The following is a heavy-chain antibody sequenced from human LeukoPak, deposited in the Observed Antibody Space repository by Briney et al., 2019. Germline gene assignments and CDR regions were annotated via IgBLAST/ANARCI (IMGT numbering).Heavy chain of an antibody. V-gene: IGHV4-34*01. CDR3: ARGLRGYSYGQIDS. CDR1: GGSFSGYY. D-gene: IGHD5-18*01. Sequence: SETLSLTCAVYGGSFSGYYWSWIRQPPGKGLEWIGEINRSGSTNYNPSLKSRVTISVDTSKNQFSLKLSPVTAADTAVYYCARGLRGYSYGQIDSWGQGTLVTVSS. J-gene: IGHJ4*02. CDR2: INRSGST.